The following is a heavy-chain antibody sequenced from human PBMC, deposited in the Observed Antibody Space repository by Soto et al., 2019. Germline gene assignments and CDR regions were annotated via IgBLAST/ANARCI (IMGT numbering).Heavy chain of an antibody. J-gene: IGHJ4*02. V-gene: IGHV3-30*18. Sequence: GGSLRLSCAASGFTFSTYGMHWVRQAPGKGLEWVAVISNDGSNEYYADSVKGRFAISRDNSKNTLYLEMDSLRAEDTAIYYCAKSASAALWWFDYWGQGTLVTVSS. D-gene: IGHD2-8*02. CDR2: ISNDGSNE. CDR3: AKSASAALWWFDY. CDR1: GFTFSTYG.